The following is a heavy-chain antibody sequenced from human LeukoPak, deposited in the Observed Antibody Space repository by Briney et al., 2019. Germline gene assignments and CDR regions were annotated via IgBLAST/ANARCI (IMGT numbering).Heavy chain of an antibody. D-gene: IGHD3-22*01. CDR2: ISGSGGST. J-gene: IGHJ4*02. CDR1: GFTFSSYA. CDR3: AKPQGLNYYHSSGYLDC. Sequence: PGGSLRLSCAASGFTFSSYAMSWVRQAPGKGLEWVSAISGSGGSTYYADSVKGRFTISRDNSKNTLYLQMNSLRPEDTAVYCCAKPQGLNYYHSSGYLDCWGQGTLVTVSS. V-gene: IGHV3-23*01.